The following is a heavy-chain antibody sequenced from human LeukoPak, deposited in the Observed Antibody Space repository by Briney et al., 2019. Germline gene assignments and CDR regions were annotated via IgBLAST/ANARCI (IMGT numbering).Heavy chain of an antibody. CDR1: GGSISSGGYS. CDR3: ARVKTTVTSLSSYYYMDV. CDR2: IYHSGST. J-gene: IGHJ6*03. V-gene: IGHV4-30-2*01. D-gene: IGHD4-17*01. Sequence: PSQTLSLTCAVSGGSISSGGYSWSWIRQPPGKGLEWIGYIYHSGSTYYNPSLKSRVTISVDRSKNQFSLKLSSVTAADTAVYYCARVKTTVTSLSSYYYMDVWGKGTTVTVSS.